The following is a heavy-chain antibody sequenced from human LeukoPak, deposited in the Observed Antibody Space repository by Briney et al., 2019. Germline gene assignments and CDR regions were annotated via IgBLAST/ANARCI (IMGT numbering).Heavy chain of an antibody. Sequence: SETLSLTCSVSGHSISSGSYWGWIRQSPGKGLEWIGSIYNSVSMTYNPSLRSRVTISVDTSNNQFSLRLSSVTAADTAVYFCVRNFPRPGFDWSKRRYSFDFWGPGTTVTVSS. J-gene: IGHJ4*02. CDR1: GHSISSGSY. V-gene: IGHV4-38-2*01. CDR2: IYNSVSM. D-gene: IGHD3-9*01. CDR3: VRNFPRPGFDWSKRRYSFDF.